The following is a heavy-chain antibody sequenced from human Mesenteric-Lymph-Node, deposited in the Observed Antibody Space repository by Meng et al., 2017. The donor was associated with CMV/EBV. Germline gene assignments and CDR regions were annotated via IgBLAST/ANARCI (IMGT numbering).Heavy chain of an antibody. V-gene: IGHV4-39*01. D-gene: IGHD3-10*01. Sequence: QLQLQESGPGLVKPSETLSLTCTVPGGSISSSSYYWGWIRQPPGKGREWIGSIYYSGSTYYNPSLKSRVTISVDTSKNQFSLKLSSVTAADTAVYYCARPHYYGSGSSPWFDPWGQGTLVTVSS. CDR3: ARPHYYGSGSSPWFDP. CDR2: IYYSGST. J-gene: IGHJ5*02. CDR1: GGSISSSSYY.